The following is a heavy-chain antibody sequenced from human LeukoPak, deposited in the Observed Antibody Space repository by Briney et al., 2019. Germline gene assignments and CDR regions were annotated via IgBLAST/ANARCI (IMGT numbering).Heavy chain of an antibody. CDR3: ARDSYWIVVVPAAMGFDY. CDR1: GFTFSDYY. V-gene: IGHV3-11*04. J-gene: IGHJ4*02. Sequence: GGSLRLSCAASGFTFSDYYMSLIRQAPGKGLEWVSYISSSGSTIYYADSVKGRFTISRDNAKNSLYLQMNSLRAEDTAVYYCARDSYWIVVVPAAMGFDYWGQGTLVTVSS. CDR2: ISSSGSTI. D-gene: IGHD2-2*01.